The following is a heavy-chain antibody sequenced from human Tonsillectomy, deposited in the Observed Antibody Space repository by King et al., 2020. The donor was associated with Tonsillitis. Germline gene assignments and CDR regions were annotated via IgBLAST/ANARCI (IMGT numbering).Heavy chain of an antibody. J-gene: IGHJ4*02. CDR3: AKGVRDDYGATSPFDY. Sequence: VQLVESGGGLVQPGGSLRLSCAASGFTFSSYAMTWVRQAPGKGLEWVSAIRGSGGSTYYADSVKGRFTISRDNSKNTLYLQMNSLRAEDTAIYYCAKGVRDDYGATSPFDYWGQGTLVTVSS. V-gene: IGHV3-23*04. D-gene: IGHD4-17*01. CDR1: GFTFSSYA. CDR2: IRGSGGST.